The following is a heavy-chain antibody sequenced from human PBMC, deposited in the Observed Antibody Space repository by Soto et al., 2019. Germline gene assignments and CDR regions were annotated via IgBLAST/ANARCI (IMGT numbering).Heavy chain of an antibody. D-gene: IGHD3-3*01. CDR3: AREHYDFWSGNCIDY. CDR2: ISSSSSYI. J-gene: IGHJ4*02. Sequence: VCQAPGKGLEWVSSISSSSSYIYYADSVKGRFTISRDNAKNSLYLQMNSLRAEDTAVYYCAREHYDFWSGNCIDYWGQGT. V-gene: IGHV3-21*01.